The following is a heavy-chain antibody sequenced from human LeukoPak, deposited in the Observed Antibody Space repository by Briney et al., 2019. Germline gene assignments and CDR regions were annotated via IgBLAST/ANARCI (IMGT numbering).Heavy chain of an antibody. D-gene: IGHD2-15*01. Sequence: SETLSLTCTVSGGSISSSSYYWGWIRQPPGKGLEWIGSIYYSGSTYYNPSLKSRVTISVDTSKNQFSLKLSSVTAADTAVYYCARCSGGSCYNNWFDPWGQGTLVTVSS. CDR2: IYYSGST. V-gene: IGHV4-39*07. CDR3: ARCSGGSCYNNWFDP. J-gene: IGHJ5*02. CDR1: GGSISSSSYY.